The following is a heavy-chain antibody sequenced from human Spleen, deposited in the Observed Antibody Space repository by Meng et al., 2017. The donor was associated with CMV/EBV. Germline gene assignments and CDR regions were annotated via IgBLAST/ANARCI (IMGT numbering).Heavy chain of an antibody. CDR1: GYTFTSFG. Sequence: ASVKVSCKASGYTFTSFGITWVRQAPGQGLEWMGWISVYNGNTNYAQKLQGRVTMTTDTSTNTAYMELRSLRSDDTAVYYCARVHPLGIAILGGRLDYWGQGSLVTVSS. D-gene: IGHD2-21*01. J-gene: IGHJ4*02. V-gene: IGHV1-18*01. CDR3: ARVHPLGIAILGGRLDY. CDR2: ISVYNGNT.